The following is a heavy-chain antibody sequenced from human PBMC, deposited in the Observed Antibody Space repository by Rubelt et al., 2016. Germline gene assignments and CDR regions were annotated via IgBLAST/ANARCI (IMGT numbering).Heavy chain of an antibody. V-gene: IGHV3-74*01. J-gene: IGHJ6*02. CDR1: GFTFSSYA. CDR3: ARDHKWEQLGYYNGMDV. Sequence: EVQLVESGGGLVQSGGSLRLSCAASGFTFSSYAMHWVRQAPGQGLVWVSRINTDGSSTSYADSVKCRFTISGDNAKNTLYLQMNSLGAEDTAMYYCARDHKWEQLGYYNGMDVWGQGTTVTVSS. D-gene: IGHD1-26*01. CDR2: INTDGSST.